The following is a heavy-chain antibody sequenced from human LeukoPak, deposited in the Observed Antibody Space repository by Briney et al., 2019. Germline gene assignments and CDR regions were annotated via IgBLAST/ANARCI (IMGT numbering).Heavy chain of an antibody. D-gene: IGHD6-13*01. CDR3: ARGGYSSSWSVFDP. CDR2: ISAYNGNT. V-gene: IGHV1-18*01. J-gene: IGHJ5*02. Sequence: ASVKVSCKASGYTFTSYGISWVRQAPGQGLEWMGWISAYNGNTNYAQKFQGRVTMTRNTSISTAYMELSSLRSEDTAVYYCARGGYSSSWSVFDPWGQGTLVTVSS. CDR1: GYTFTSYG.